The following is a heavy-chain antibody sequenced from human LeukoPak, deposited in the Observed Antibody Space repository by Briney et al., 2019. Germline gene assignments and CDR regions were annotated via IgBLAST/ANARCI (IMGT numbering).Heavy chain of an antibody. D-gene: IGHD3/OR15-3a*01. CDR1: GFTFSDYY. V-gene: IGHV3-11*01. Sequence: PGGSLRLSCAASGFTFSDYYMSWIRQAPGKGMEWVSYISSSGSTIYYADSGKGRFTISRDNAKNSLYLQMNSLRAEDTAVYYCARAPDWLLSIDYWGQGTLVTVSS. CDR2: ISSSGSTI. CDR3: ARAPDWLLSIDY. J-gene: IGHJ4*02.